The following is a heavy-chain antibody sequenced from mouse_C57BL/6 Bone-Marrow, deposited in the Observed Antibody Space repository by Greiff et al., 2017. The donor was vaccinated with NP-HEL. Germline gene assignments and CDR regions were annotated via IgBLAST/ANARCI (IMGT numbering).Heavy chain of an antibody. CDR3: ARQGTTVVARYWYFDV. CDR2: ISNLAYSI. CDR1: GFTFSDYG. J-gene: IGHJ1*03. V-gene: IGHV5-15*01. Sequence: EVKLVESGGGLVQPGGSLKLSCAASGFTFSDYGMAWVRQAPRKGPEWVAFISNLAYSIYYADTVTGRFTISRENAKNTLYLEMSSLRSEDTAMYYCARQGTTVVARYWYFDVWGTGTTVTVSS. D-gene: IGHD1-1*01.